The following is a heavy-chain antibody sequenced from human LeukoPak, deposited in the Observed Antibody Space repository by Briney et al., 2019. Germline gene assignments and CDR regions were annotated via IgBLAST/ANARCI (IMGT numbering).Heavy chain of an antibody. CDR2: MNPNSGNT. J-gene: IGHJ5*02. Sequence: ASVKVSCKASGYTFTSYDINWVRQATGQGLEWMGWMNPNSGNTGYAQKFQGRVTITRNTSISTAHMELSSLRSEDTAVYYCARGWYSSSWYKSDRWFDPWGQGTLVTVSS. CDR3: ARGWYSSSWYKSDRWFDP. CDR1: GYTFTSYD. V-gene: IGHV1-8*03. D-gene: IGHD6-13*01.